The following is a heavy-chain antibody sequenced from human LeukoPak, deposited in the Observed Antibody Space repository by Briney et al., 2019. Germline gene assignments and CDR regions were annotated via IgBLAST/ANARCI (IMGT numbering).Heavy chain of an antibody. V-gene: IGHV3-11*01. CDR2: IGTRSNPI. J-gene: IGHJ4*02. D-gene: IGHD3-16*01. Sequence: GGSLRLSCAASGFSFSDFYMSWIRQAPGMGLEWISYIGTRSNPIYYADSVKGRFTISRDDAKNSLYLQMNSLRDEDTAVYFCAREAWGSGRDFDYWGQGILVTVSS. CDR1: GFSFSDFY. CDR3: AREAWGSGRDFDY.